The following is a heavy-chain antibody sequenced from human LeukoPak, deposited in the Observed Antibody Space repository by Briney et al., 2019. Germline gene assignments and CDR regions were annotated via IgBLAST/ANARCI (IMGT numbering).Heavy chain of an antibody. Sequence: QSGGSLRLSCAASGFTFSSYAMSWVRQAPGKGLEWVSAISGSGGSTYYADSVKGRFTISRDNSKNTLYLQMNSLRAEDTAVYYCAKDGGSSSGWYGPYWYFDLWGCGTLVTVSS. J-gene: IGHJ2*01. CDR1: GFTFSSYA. CDR3: AKDGGSSSGWYGPYWYFDL. CDR2: ISGSGGST. D-gene: IGHD6-19*01. V-gene: IGHV3-23*01.